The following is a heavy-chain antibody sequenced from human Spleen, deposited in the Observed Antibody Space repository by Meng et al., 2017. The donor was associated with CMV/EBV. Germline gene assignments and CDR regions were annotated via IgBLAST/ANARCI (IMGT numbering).Heavy chain of an antibody. Sequence: ASVKVSCKASGYTFTNYNIHWVRQAPGQGLEWMGIINPSGGSTRYAQKFQGRVTMTRDTSIGTAYMELSRLRSDDTAVYYCARVRTEYYGMDVWGQGTTVTVSS. J-gene: IGHJ6*02. CDR1: GYTFTNYN. CDR2: INPSGGST. CDR3: ARVRTEYYGMDV. V-gene: IGHV1-46*01.